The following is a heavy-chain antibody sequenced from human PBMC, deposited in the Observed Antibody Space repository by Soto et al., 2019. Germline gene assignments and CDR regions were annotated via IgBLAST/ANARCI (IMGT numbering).Heavy chain of an antibody. D-gene: IGHD5-18*01. Sequence: QITLKESGPTLVKPTQTLTLTCTFSGFSLSTRGVGVGWIRQPPGNALKWLALLYWDDDKGYSPSLKSRPTITNDTSKNQVVPTVTNMDPVDTATYYCAHRPRGYSYDFDYWGQGTLVTVSS. CDR2: LYWDDDK. CDR3: AHRPRGYSYDFDY. V-gene: IGHV2-5*02. CDR1: GFSLSTRGVG. J-gene: IGHJ4*02.